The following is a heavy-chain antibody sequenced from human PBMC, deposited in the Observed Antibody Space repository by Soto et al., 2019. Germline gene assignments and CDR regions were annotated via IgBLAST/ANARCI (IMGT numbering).Heavy chain of an antibody. J-gene: IGHJ4*02. Sequence: SGTLSLTCAVYGGSFSGYYWNWIRQAPGKGLEWIGEINHSGSTNYNPSLKSRVTISVDTSKNQFSLKLSSVTAADTAVYYCARRGASGATEPTNFDYWGQGTLVTVSS. CDR1: GGSFSGYY. V-gene: IGHV4-34*01. CDR3: ARRGASGATEPTNFDY. D-gene: IGHD1-26*01. CDR2: INHSGST.